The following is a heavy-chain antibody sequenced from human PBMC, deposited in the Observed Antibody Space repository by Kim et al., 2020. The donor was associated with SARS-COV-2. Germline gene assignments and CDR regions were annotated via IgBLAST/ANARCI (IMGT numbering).Heavy chain of an antibody. Sequence: SETLSLTCAVYGGSFSGYYWSWIRQPPGKGLEWIGEINHSGSTNYNPSLKSRVTISVDTSKNQFSLKLSSVTAADTAVYYCARGGVPGGEVLERKRWLQLEAPGFDYWGQGTLVTVSS. CDR3: ARGGVPGGEVLERKRWLQLEAPGFDY. V-gene: IGHV4-34*01. J-gene: IGHJ4*02. CDR2: INHSGST. D-gene: IGHD5-12*01. CDR1: GGSFSGYY.